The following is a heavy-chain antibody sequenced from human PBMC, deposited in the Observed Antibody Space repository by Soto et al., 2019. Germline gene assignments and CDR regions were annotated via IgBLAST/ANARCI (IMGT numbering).Heavy chain of an antibody. CDR1: GGTFSSYT. V-gene: IGHV1-69*02. CDR2: IIPILGKA. D-gene: IGHD2-15*01. CDR3: ASQLGYCSGGSCYGGAFDI. Sequence: QVQLVQSGAEVKKPGSSVKVSCKASGGTFSSYTISWVRQAPGQGLEWMGRIIPILGKANYAQKFQGRDTITAEKSTITAYMELSSLRSEDTAVYYCASQLGYCSGGSCYGGAFDIWGQGTMVTVSS. J-gene: IGHJ3*02.